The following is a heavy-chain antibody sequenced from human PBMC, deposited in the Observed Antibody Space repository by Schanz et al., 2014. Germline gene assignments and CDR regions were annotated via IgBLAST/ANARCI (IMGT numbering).Heavy chain of an antibody. CDR2: IWYDGSNK. J-gene: IGHJ4*02. V-gene: IGHV3-33*06. D-gene: IGHD2-2*01. Sequence: QVQLVESGGGVVQPGRSLSLSCAASGFTFNSYGMHLVRQAPGKGLEWVAFIWYDGSNKYYADSVKGRFTISRDNSKNTLYVQMNSLRAEDTAVYYCAKSMYSTSWAFDFWGQGAQVTVSS. CDR3: AKSMYSTSWAFDF. CDR1: GFTFNSYG.